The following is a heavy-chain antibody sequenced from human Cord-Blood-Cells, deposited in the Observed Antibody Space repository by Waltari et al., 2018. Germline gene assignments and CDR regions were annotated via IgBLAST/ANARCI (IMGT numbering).Heavy chain of an antibody. CDR2: INHSGST. D-gene: IGHD3-3*01. CDR1: GGSFSVYS. V-gene: IGHV4-34*01. CDR3: ARILRSGPFDY. J-gene: IGHJ4*02. Sequence: QVQLQQWGAGLLKPSETLSLTCAVYGGSFSVYSWTWIRQPPGKGLDWLGEINHSGSTNYNPSLKRRVTISVDTSKNQFSLKLSSVTAADTAVYYCARILRSGPFDYWGQGTLVTVSS.